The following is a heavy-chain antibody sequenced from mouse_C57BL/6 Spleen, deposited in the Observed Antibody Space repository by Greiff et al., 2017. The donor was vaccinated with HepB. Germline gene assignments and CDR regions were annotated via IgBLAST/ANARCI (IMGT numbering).Heavy chain of an antibody. V-gene: IGHV1-4*01. D-gene: IGHD2-1*01. CDR3: ARFGNWGNYFDY. CDR1: GYTFTSYT. CDR2: INPSSGYT. J-gene: IGHJ2*01. Sequence: QVQLQQSGAELARPGASVKMSCKASGYTFTSYTMHWVKQRPGQGLEWIGYINPSSGYTKYNQKFKDKATLTADKSSSTAYMQLSSLTSEDSAVYFCARFGNWGNYFDYWGQGTTLTVSS.